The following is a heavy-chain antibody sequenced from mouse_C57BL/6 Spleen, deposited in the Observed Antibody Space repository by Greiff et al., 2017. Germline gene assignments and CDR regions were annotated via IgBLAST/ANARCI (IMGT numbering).Heavy chain of an antibody. CDR2: ISYDGSN. Sequence: EVKLQQSGPGLVKPSQSLSLTCSVTGYSITSGYYWNWIRQFPGNKLEWMGYISYDGSNNYNPSLKNRISITRDTSKNQFFLKLNSVTTEDTATYYCAREGYYGSSYKYFDVWGTGTTVTVSS. CDR1: GYSITSGYY. D-gene: IGHD1-1*01. CDR3: AREGYYGSSYKYFDV. V-gene: IGHV3-6*01. J-gene: IGHJ1*03.